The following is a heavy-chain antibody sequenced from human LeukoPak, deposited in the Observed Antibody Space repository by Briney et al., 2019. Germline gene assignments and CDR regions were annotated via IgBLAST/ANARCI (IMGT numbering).Heavy chain of an antibody. D-gene: IGHD2-15*01. CDR2: INHSGST. V-gene: IGHV4-34*01. Sequence: SETLSLTCAVYGGSFSGYYWSWIRQPPGKGLEWIGEINHSGSTNYNPSLKSRVTISVDTSRNQFSLKLSSVTAADTAVYYCARGRTGSSGSCYSNCRYYYGMDVWGQGTTVTVSS. J-gene: IGHJ6*02. CDR3: ARGRTGSSGSCYSNCRYYYGMDV. CDR1: GGSFSGYY.